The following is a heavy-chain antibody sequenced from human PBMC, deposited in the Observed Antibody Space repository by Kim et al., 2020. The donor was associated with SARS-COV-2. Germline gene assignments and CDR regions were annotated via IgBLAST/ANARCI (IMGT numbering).Heavy chain of an antibody. Sequence: ASVKVSCKASGYTFTSYYMHWVRQAPGQGLEWIGIINPSDSNTSYAQKFQGRVTMTRDTTTTTVYMELSSLRSEDTAVYYCARAGSTYSSNWKWFDPWGQGTLVTVSS. D-gene: IGHD6-13*01. J-gene: IGHJ5*02. V-gene: IGHV1-46*01. CDR1: GYTFTSYY. CDR2: INPSDSNT. CDR3: ARAGSTYSSNWKWFDP.